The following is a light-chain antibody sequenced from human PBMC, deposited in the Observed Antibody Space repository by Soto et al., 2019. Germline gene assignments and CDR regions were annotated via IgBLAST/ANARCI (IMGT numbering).Light chain of an antibody. CDR2: GAS. Sequence: EIVLTQSPGTLSLSPGERATLSCRASQSVSSSYLAWYQQKPGQAPRLLIYGASSRATGSPDRFSGSGSGTDFTLTISRLEPEDFAVYYCQQYGTSPPNFGQGNKVEI. CDR3: QQYGTSPPN. J-gene: IGKJ1*01. CDR1: QSVSSSY. V-gene: IGKV3-20*01.